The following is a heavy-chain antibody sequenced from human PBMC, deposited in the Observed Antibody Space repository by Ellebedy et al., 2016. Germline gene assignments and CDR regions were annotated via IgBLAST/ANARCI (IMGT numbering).Heavy chain of an antibody. CDR1: GFTFNDCA. J-gene: IGHJ4*02. CDR3: AKGTMDYFYH. CDR2: ISWDSAVI. Sequence: SLKISXAGSGFTFNDCALHWVRQAPGKGLEWVSGISWDSAVIGYGGSVKGRFTISKDSAKNYLYLQMNSLRPEDTAFYYCAKGTMDYFYHWGQGTLVTVSS. D-gene: IGHD4/OR15-4a*01. V-gene: IGHV3-9*01.